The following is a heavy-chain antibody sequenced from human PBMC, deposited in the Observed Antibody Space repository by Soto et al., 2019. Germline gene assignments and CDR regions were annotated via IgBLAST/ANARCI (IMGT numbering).Heavy chain of an antibody. CDR3: AREGATYGEYTDYYYYGMDV. D-gene: IGHD4-17*01. V-gene: IGHV3-33*01. CDR1: GFTFSSYG. Sequence: QVQLVESGGGVVQPGRSLRLSCAASGFTFSSYGMHWVRQAPGKGLEWAAVIWYDGSNKYYADSVKGRFTNSRDNSKKNXYXPMNSRRAEDTAVYYCAREGATYGEYTDYYYYGMDVWGQGTTVTVSS. CDR2: IWYDGSNK. J-gene: IGHJ6*02.